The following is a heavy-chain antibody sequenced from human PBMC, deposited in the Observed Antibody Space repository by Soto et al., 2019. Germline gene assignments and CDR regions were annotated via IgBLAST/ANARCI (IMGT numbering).Heavy chain of an antibody. CDR3: ATTPHSSSSHPFTP. D-gene: IGHD6-6*01. CDR2: IYYSGST. V-gene: IGHV4-59*01. CDR1: GGSISSYY. J-gene: IGHJ5*02. Sequence: PSETLSLTCTVSGGSISSYYWSWIRQPPGKGLEWIGYIYYSGSTNYNPSLKSRVTISVDTSKNQFSLKLSSVTAADTAVYYCATTPHSSSSHPFTPWGQGTLVSVSS.